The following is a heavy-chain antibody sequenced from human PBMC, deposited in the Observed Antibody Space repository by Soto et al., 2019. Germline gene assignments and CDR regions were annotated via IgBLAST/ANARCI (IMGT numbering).Heavy chain of an antibody. CDR1: GGSIRSGDYY. J-gene: IGHJ4*02. Sequence: QVQLQESGPGLVKPSQTLSLTCTVSGGSIRSGDYYWSWIRQPPGKGLEWIGYIYYSGSTYYNPSLKSRVTISVDTSKNQFSLKLSSVTAADTAVYYCAREPFLDWSCGYFDYWGQGTLVTVSS. CDR3: AREPFLDWSCGYFDY. V-gene: IGHV4-30-4*01. D-gene: IGHD3-3*02. CDR2: IYYSGST.